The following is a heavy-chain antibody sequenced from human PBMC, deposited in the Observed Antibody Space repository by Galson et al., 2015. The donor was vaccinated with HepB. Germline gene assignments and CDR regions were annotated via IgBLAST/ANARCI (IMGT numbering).Heavy chain of an antibody. CDR2: INPNSGGT. V-gene: IGHV1-2*04. CDR3: ARDLTDYYDSSGYPGLGY. D-gene: IGHD3-22*01. Sequence: SVKVSCKASGYTFTGYYMHWVRQAPGQGLEWMGWINPNSGGTNYAQKFQGWVTMTRDTSISTAYMELSRLRSDDTAVYYCARDLTDYYDSSGYPGLGYWGQGTLVTVSS. J-gene: IGHJ4*02. CDR1: GYTFTGYY.